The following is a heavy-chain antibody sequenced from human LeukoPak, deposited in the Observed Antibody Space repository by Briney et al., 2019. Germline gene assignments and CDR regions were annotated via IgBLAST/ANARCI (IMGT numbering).Heavy chain of an antibody. CDR1: GFTFDDYG. Sequence: PGGSLRLSCAASGFTFDDYGMSWVRQAPGKGLEWVSGINWNGGSTGYADSVKGRFTISRDNAKNSLYLQMNSLRAEDTALYYCARVSVVAAMYYYYYMDVWGKGTTVTVSS. J-gene: IGHJ6*03. CDR2: INWNGGST. D-gene: IGHD2-15*01. V-gene: IGHV3-20*04. CDR3: ARVSVVAAMYYYYYMDV.